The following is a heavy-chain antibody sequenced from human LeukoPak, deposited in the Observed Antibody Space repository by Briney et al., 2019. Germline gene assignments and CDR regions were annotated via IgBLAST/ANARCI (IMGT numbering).Heavy chain of an antibody. CDR3: ARGRGSLTY. CDR1: GASISSYY. Sequence: SETLSLTCTVSGASISSYYWSWIRQPAGKGLEWIGRIYTSANTNYSPSFKSRATISIDRSKNQFSLNLPSVTAADTAVYYCARGRGSLTYWGQGTLATVSS. CDR2: IYTSANT. J-gene: IGHJ4*02. V-gene: IGHV4-4*07. D-gene: IGHD3-10*01.